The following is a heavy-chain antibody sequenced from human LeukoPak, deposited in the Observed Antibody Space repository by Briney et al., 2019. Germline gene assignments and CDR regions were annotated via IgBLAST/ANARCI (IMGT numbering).Heavy chain of an antibody. Sequence: GGSLRLSCAASGFPFSYYGFHWVRQAPGKGLEWVASIRFDGDDKFYSESVKGRFTISRDTSRNTLYLQMNSLRAEDTAVYYCARDFLHLGGWGQGTMVTVSS. CDR1: GFPFSYYG. CDR2: IRFDGDDK. V-gene: IGHV3-30*02. J-gene: IGHJ3*01. CDR3: ARDFLHLGG. D-gene: IGHD3-16*01.